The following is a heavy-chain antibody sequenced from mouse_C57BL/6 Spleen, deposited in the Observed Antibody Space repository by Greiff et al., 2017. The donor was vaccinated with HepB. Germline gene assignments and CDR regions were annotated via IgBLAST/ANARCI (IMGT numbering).Heavy chain of an antibody. CDR1: GFTFSSYA. V-gene: IGHV5-4*03. D-gene: IGHD2-1*01. J-gene: IGHJ2*01. Sequence: EVKVVESGGGLVKPGGSLKLSCAASGFTFSSYAMSWVRQTPEKRLEWVATISDGGSYTYYPDNVKGRFTISRDNAKNNLYLQMSHLKSEDTAMYYCARGLLRYWGQGTTLTVSS. CDR3: ARGLLRY. CDR2: ISDGGSYT.